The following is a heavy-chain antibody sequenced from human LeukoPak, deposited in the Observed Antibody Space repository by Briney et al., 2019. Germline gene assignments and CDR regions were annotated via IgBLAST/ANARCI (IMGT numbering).Heavy chain of an antibody. CDR2: IIPIFGTA. J-gene: IGHJ4*02. D-gene: IGHD6-6*01. V-gene: IGHV1-69*13. CDR1: GGTFSSYA. CDR3: ARDRGYSSSSGGFDY. Sequence: GASVKVSCKASGGTFSSYAISWVRQAPGQGLEWMGGIIPIFGTANYAQKFQGRVTITADESTSTAYMELSSLRAEDTAVYYCARDRGYSSSSGGFDYWGQGTLVTVSS.